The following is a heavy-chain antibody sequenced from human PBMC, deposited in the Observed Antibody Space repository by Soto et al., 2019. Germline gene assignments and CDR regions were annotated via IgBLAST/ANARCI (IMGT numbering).Heavy chain of an antibody. D-gene: IGHD2-21*02. J-gene: IGHJ4*02. V-gene: IGHV1-3*05. Sequence: QVQLVQSGAEEKKPGASVKVSCKASGYTFTSYAMHWVRQAPGPRLEWMGWINAGNGNTKYSQQFQGRVTITRDTSASTVNMELSSLRSEDTAVYYCARSIVVGTAIDYCGQGTLITVSS. CDR1: GYTFTSYA. CDR2: INAGNGNT. CDR3: ARSIVVGTAIDY.